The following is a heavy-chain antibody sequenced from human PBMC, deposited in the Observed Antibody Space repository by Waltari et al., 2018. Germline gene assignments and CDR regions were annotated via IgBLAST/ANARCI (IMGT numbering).Heavy chain of an antibody. CDR1: GFAFSRFG. J-gene: IGHJ4*02. V-gene: IGHV3-33*01. CDR2: IWHDGSNE. CDR3: ASQSTTLFDY. D-gene: IGHD2-15*01. Sequence: QVQLVESGGGVVKPGRSLRLPCAASGFAFSRFGMHWVRQAPGKGLEWVAVIWHDGSNEYYVDSVKGRFTISRDNSKNTLYLQMNSLRAEDSAVYYCASQSTTLFDYWGQGTLVTVSS.